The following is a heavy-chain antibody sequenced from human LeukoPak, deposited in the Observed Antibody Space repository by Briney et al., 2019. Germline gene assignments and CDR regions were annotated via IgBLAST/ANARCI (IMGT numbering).Heavy chain of an antibody. Sequence: ASVKVSCKASGYTFTSYYMHWVRQAPGQGLEWMGIINPSGGSTSYAQKFQGRVTMTRDTSTSTVYMELSSLRSEDTAVYYCARVGVRFLEWPLEGFDPWGQGTLVTVSS. J-gene: IGHJ5*02. CDR3: ARVGVRFLEWPLEGFDP. D-gene: IGHD3-3*01. CDR1: GYTFTSYY. V-gene: IGHV1-46*01. CDR2: INPSGGST.